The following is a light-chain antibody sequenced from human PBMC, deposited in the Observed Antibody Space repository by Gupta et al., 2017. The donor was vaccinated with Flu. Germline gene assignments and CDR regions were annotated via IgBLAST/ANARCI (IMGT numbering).Light chain of an antibody. V-gene: IGKV1-39*01. CDR1: QRISSY. CDR2: AAS. Sequence: PSSLSASVGDRVTITCRARQRISSYSNWHQQNAGKAPKLLIYAASRVQSGVPSRFSGRGSGTDFTLTISMLQPEDFATYYCQRRDSTRYTFGGGTKVEMK. J-gene: IGKJ4*01. CDR3: QRRDSTRYT.